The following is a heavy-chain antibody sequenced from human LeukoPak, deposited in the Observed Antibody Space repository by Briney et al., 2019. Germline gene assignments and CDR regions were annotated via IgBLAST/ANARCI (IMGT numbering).Heavy chain of an antibody. V-gene: IGHV3-7*03. CDR1: GFSFSNSW. J-gene: IGHJ4*02. CDR3: ATGTGGSYTWGTYYFDY. CDR2: IKPDGSEK. Sequence: GGSLRLSCAASGFSFSNSWMTWVRQTPGKGLEWVANIKPDGSEKKYVDSVKGRFTISRDNSKNTLYLQMSSLRAEDTAVYYCATGTGGSYTWGTYYFDYWGQGALVTVSS. D-gene: IGHD1-26*01.